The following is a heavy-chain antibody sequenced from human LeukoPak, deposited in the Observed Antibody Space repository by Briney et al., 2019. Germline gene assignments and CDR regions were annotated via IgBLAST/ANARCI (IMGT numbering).Heavy chain of an antibody. V-gene: IGHV3-74*01. CDR2: INSDGSST. CDR1: GFTFSSYW. D-gene: IGHD4-17*01. CDR3: GRDQDPTGTDYFDY. J-gene: IGHJ4*02. Sequence: QPGGSLRLSCAASGFTFSSYWMHWVRQAPGKGLVWVSGINSDGSSTSYADSVKGRFTISRDNAKNTLYLQMNSLRAEDTAVYYCGRDQDPTGTDYFDYWGQGTLVTVSS.